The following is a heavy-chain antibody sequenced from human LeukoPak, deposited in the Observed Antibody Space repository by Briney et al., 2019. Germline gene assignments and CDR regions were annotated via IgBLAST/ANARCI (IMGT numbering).Heavy chain of an antibody. Sequence: RSGGSLRLSCAASGFTFSSYGMHWVRQAPGKGLEWVAVISYDGSNKYYADSVKGRFTISRDNSKNTLYLQMNSLRAEDTAVYYCAKSWDGDYYYYGMDVWGQGTTVTVSS. CDR3: AKSWDGDYYYYGMDV. D-gene: IGHD4-17*01. CDR2: ISYDGSNK. J-gene: IGHJ6*02. CDR1: GFTFSSYG. V-gene: IGHV3-30*18.